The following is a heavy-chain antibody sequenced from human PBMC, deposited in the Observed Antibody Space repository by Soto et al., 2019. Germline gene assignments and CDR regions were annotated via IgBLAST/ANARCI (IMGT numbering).Heavy chain of an antibody. J-gene: IGHJ6*02. Sequence: SETLSLTCAVSGGSISSSNWWSWVRQPPGKGLEWIGEIYHSESTNYNPSLKSRVTISVDKSKNQFSLKLSSVTAADTAVYYCARGVLSGSYYSTRNYYYYGMDVWGQGTTVTVSS. CDR3: ARGVLSGSYYSTRNYYYYGMDV. CDR1: GGSISSSNW. CDR2: IYHSEST. D-gene: IGHD3-10*01. V-gene: IGHV4-4*02.